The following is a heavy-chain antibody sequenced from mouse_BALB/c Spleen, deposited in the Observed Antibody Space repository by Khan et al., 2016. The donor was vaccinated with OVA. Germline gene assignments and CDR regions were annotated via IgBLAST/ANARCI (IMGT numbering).Heavy chain of an antibody. Sequence: VQLQQSGTVLARPGTSVKMSCKASGYTFTSYWMHWVKQRPGQGLEWIGAIYPGNSDTSYNQKFKGKAKLTEVTSNRNAYMELSSLKNEDSAVYYCTRFGYLFAYWGQGTLVTGSA. CDR2: IYPGNSDT. V-gene: IGHV1-5*01. J-gene: IGHJ3*01. CDR3: TRFGYLFAY. D-gene: IGHD2-2*01. CDR1: GYTFTSYW.